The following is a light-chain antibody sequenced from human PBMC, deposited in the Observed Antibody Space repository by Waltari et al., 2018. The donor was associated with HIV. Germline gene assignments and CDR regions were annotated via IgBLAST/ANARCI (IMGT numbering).Light chain of an antibody. CDR2: WST. J-gene: IGKJ4*01. CDR1: QNLLYSSKNKNY. CDR3: QKHFATPLT. V-gene: IGKV4-1*01. Sequence: DIVMMQSPDSLAVSLGVWATINCKSSQNLLYSSKNKNYLACYQQKAGKPPKLIIYWSTTRKSDVPDRISGSGSDTDYTLTISCLHTEDVAVYYCQKHFATPLTFGVGTKVDI.